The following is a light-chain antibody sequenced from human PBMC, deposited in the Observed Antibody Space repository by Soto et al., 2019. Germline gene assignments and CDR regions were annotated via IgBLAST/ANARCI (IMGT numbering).Light chain of an antibody. CDR3: QSYDSSLSGFYV. CDR1: SSNIGAGYD. Sequence: QSVLTQPPSVSGAPGQRVTISCTGSSSNIGAGYDVHWYRQLPGTAPKLLIYANSNRPSGVPDRFSGSKSGTSASLAITGLQAEDEADYYCQSYDSSLSGFYVFGTGTKVTVL. CDR2: ANS. V-gene: IGLV1-40*01. J-gene: IGLJ1*01.